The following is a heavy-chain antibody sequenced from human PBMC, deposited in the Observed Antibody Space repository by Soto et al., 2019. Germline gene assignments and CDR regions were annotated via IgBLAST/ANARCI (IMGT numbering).Heavy chain of an antibody. CDR1: CVSIRRGGYY. CDR3: ERDVAQQNWFDP. D-gene: IGHD6-13*01. V-gene: IGHV4-31*02. J-gene: IGHJ5*02. CDR2: IYYSGST. Sequence: SGTLCLPWTVSCVSIRRGGYYRNRNRQHPGKGLEWIGYIYYSGSTYYNPSLKSRVTISVDTSKNQFSLKLSSVTAADTSLYYCERDVAQQNWFDPWGQGTLVTVSS.